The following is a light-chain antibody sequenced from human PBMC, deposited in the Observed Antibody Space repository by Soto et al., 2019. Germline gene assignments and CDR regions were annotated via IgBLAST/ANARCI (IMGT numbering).Light chain of an antibody. CDR2: GAS. V-gene: IGKV3-15*01. J-gene: IGKJ2*01. CDR3: QQYNNWPPYT. CDR1: QCVSSN. Sequence: EIVMTQSPATLSVSPGERATLSCRASQCVSSNLAWYQQKPGQAPRLLIYGASTRATGIPARVSGSGSGTEFTLTISSLQSEDFAVYYCQQYNNWPPYTFGQGTKLEIK.